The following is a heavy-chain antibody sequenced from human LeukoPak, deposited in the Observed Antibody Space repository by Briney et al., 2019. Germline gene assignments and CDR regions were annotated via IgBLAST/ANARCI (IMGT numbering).Heavy chain of an antibody. Sequence: SETLSLTCTVSGGSISSYYWSWIRQPPGKGLEWIGSIYHSGSTYYNPSLKSRVTISVGTSKNQFSLKLSSVTAADTAVYYCARGVATAVFAGPWFDPWGQGTLVTVSS. CDR3: ARGVATAVFAGPWFDP. D-gene: IGHD6-13*01. V-gene: IGHV4-59*08. CDR2: IYHSGST. CDR1: GGSISSYY. J-gene: IGHJ5*02.